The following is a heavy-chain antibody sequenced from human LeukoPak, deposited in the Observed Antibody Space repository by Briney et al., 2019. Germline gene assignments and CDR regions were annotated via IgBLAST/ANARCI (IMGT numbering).Heavy chain of an antibody. CDR2: IYYSGTT. J-gene: IGHJ4*02. V-gene: IGHV4-30-4*08. Sequence: KSSETLSLTCTVSGGSISSSSYYWSWIRQPPGKGLEWIGFIYYSGTTYYNPSLKSRLTISVDTSKNQFSLKLSSVTAADTAVYYCAAYMTTDQYLDFWGQGTLVTVSS. D-gene: IGHD4-11*01. CDR3: AAYMTTDQYLDF. CDR1: GGSISSSSYY.